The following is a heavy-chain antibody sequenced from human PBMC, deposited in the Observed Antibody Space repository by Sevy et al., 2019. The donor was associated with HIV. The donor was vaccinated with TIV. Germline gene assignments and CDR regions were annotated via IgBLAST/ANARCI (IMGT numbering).Heavy chain of an antibody. Sequence: GESLKISCKGSGYSFTSYWISWVRQMPGKGLEWMGRIDPSDSYTNYSPSSQGHVTISADKSISTAYLQWSSLKASDTAMYYCARIIVGAKSWFDPWGQGTLVTVSS. D-gene: IGHD1-26*01. V-gene: IGHV5-10-1*01. CDR1: GYSFTSYW. CDR2: IDPSDSYT. J-gene: IGHJ5*02. CDR3: ARIIVGAKSWFDP.